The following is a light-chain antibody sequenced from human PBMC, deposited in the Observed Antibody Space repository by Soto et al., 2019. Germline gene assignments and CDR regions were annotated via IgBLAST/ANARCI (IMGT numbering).Light chain of an antibody. CDR3: NSYAGSNNLGV. J-gene: IGLJ1*01. CDR1: SSDVGGYNY. CDR2: EVS. Sequence: QSALTQPPSASGSPGQSVTISCTGTSSDVGGYNYVSWYQQHPGKAPKLMIYEVSKRPSGGPDRFSGSKTGNTASLTVSGLQAEDEADYYCNSYAGSNNLGVFGTGTQLTVL. V-gene: IGLV2-8*01.